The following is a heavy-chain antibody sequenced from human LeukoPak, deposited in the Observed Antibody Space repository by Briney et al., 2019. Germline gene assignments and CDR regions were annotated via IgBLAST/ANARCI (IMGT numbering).Heavy chain of an antibody. CDR3: ARVIRRYYYDSSGYPAHYMDV. CDR2: IYYSGST. D-gene: IGHD3-22*01. Sequence: SETLSLTCTVSGGSISSYYWSWIRQPPGKGLEWIGYIYYSGSTNYNPSLKSRVTISVDTSKNQFSLKLSSVTAADTAVYYCARVIRRYYYDSSGYPAHYMDVWGKGTTVTVSS. CDR1: GGSISSYY. V-gene: IGHV4-59*12. J-gene: IGHJ6*03.